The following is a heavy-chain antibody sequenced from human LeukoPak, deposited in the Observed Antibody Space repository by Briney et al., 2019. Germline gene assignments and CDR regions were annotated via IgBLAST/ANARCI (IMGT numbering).Heavy chain of an antibody. J-gene: IGHJ4*02. CDR1: GFTFSSCG. CDR2: IWYDGNNK. CDR3: ARDNIRGAYYLDY. V-gene: IGHV3-33*01. D-gene: IGHD2/OR15-2a*01. Sequence: GGSLRLSCAASGFTFSSCGMHWVRQAPGKGLEWVAIIWYDGNNKYYADSVKGRFTISRDNSKNTVYLQMDSLRAEDTAVYYCARDNIRGAYYLDYRGRGTRVTVSS.